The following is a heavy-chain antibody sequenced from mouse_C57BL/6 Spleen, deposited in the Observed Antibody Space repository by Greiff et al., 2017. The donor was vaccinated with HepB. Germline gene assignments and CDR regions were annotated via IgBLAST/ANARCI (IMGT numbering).Heavy chain of an antibody. Sequence: VMLVESGAELARPGASVKMSCKASGYTFTSYTMHWVKQRPGQGLEWIGYINPSSGYTKYNQKFKDKATLTADKSSSTAYMQLSSLTSEDSAVYYCARFPVVATYPYAMDYWGQGTSVTVSS. D-gene: IGHD1-1*01. CDR1: GYTFTSYT. J-gene: IGHJ4*01. V-gene: IGHV1-4*01. CDR2: INPSSGYT. CDR3: ARFPVVATYPYAMDY.